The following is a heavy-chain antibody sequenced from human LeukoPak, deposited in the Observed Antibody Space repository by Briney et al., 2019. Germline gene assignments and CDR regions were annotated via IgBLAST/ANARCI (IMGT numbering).Heavy chain of an antibody. CDR3: ARGQPATNDY. CDR1: GGSFSGYY. CDR2: INHSGST. V-gene: IGHV4-34*01. D-gene: IGHD2-2*01. Sequence: SETLSLTCAVYGGSFSGYYWSWIRQPPGKGLEWIGEINHSGSTNYNPSLKSRVTISVDTSKNQFSLKLSSVTAADTAVYYCARGQPATNDYWGQGTLVTGSS. J-gene: IGHJ4*01.